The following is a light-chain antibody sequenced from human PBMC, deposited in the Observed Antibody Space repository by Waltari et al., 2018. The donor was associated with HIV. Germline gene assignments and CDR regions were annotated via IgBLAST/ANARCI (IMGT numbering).Light chain of an antibody. CDR2: EVT. J-gene: IGLJ2*01. Sequence: HSALAQPASVSGSPGQSVIISCTGSKSDIGHYNYVSWYQHQSGRAPKALIYEVTSRPSGISSRFSGSKSGNTAFLTISGLQIDDEGDYFCSSYTTSGIVVFGGGTKVTVL. CDR3: SSYTTSGIVV. V-gene: IGLV2-14*01. CDR1: KSDIGHYNY.